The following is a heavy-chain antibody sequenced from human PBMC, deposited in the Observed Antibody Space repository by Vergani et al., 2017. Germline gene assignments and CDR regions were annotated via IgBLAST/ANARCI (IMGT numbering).Heavy chain of an antibody. D-gene: IGHD1-1*01. CDR3: ARDLGAVPTGNDY. CDR1: GYTFTSYY. CDR2: INPSGGST. V-gene: IGHV1-46*01. J-gene: IGHJ4*02. Sequence: QVQLVQSGAEVKKPGSSEKVSCKASGYTFTSYYMHWVRQAPGQGLERMGIINPSGGSTSYAQKFQGRVTMTRDTSTSTVYMELSSLRSEDTAVYYCARDLGAVPTGNDYWGQGTLVTVSS.